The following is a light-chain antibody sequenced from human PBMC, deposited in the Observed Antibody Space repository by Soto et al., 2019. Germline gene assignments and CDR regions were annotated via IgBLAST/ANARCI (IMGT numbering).Light chain of an antibody. J-gene: IGLJ3*02. CDR1: SSDVGGYGL. V-gene: IGLV2-14*03. CDR2: DVT. CDR3: SSYASSGTHVL. Sequence: QSALTQPASVSGSPGQSISIFCTGTSSDVGGYGLVVWYQQHPGKAPKLIIYDVTNRPSGISNRFSGSKSGDTASLTISGLQAEDEADYYCSSYASSGTHVLFGGGTKLTVL.